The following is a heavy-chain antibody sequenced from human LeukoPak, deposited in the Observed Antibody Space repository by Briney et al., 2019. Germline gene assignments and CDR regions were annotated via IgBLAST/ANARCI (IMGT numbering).Heavy chain of an antibody. CDR2: IYYSGSN. J-gene: IGHJ4*02. Sequence: SETLSLTCNVSGGSISSRTYYWGWIRQPPGKGLEWHGSIYYSGSNYYHTPLKCRVTISVDTSKNQFSLKLSSVTAADTAVYCCARIRVHSSTLNFDYWGQGTLVTVSS. CDR1: GGSISSRTYY. V-gene: IGHV4-39*01. CDR3: ARIRVHSSTLNFDY. D-gene: IGHD6-6*01.